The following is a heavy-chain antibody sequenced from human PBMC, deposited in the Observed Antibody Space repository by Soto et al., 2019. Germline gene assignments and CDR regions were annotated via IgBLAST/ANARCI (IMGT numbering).Heavy chain of an antibody. CDR2: IYYSGST. CDR3: AKGEPHDSSGYYPHYFDY. J-gene: IGHJ4*02. V-gene: IGHV4-31*03. D-gene: IGHD3-22*01. Sequence: QVQLQESGPGLVKPSQTLSLTCTVSGGSISSGGYYWSWIRQHPGKGLEWIGYIYYSGSTYYNPSLKSRVTISVDTSKNQFSLKLSSVTAADTAVYYCAKGEPHDSSGYYPHYFDYWGQGTLVTVSS. CDR1: GGSISSGGYY.